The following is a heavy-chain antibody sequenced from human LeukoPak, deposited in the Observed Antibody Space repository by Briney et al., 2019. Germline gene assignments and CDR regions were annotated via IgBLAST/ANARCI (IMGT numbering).Heavy chain of an antibody. J-gene: IGHJ4*02. CDR3: ARGPHVLRFLEWSTGIDY. D-gene: IGHD3-3*01. V-gene: IGHV4-34*01. CDR2: INHSGST. Sequence: PSETLSLTCAVYGVSFSGYYWSWIRQPPGKGLEWIGEINHSGSTNYNPSLKSRVTISVDTSKNQFSLKLSSVTAADTAVYYCARGPHVLRFLEWSTGIDYWGQGTLVTVSS. CDR1: GVSFSGYY.